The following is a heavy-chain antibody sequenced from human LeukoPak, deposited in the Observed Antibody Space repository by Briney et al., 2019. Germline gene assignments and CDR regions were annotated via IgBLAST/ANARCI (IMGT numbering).Heavy chain of an antibody. V-gene: IGHV3-30*04. CDR3: ARLYGGNSYDY. J-gene: IGHJ4*02. CDR2: ISYDGNTK. D-gene: IGHD4-23*01. CDR1: GFTFSDYG. Sequence: GSLRLSCVVSGFTFSDYGFHWVRQAPGEGLEWLALISYDGNTKHYADSVKGRFTISRDNSRNTLYLQVNNLRYDDTAVYYCARLYGGNSYDYWGQGTLVTVSS.